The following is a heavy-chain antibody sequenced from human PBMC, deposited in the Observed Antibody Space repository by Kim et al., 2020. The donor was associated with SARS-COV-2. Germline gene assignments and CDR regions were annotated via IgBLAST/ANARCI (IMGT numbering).Heavy chain of an antibody. D-gene: IGHD1-26*01. J-gene: IGHJ4*02. Sequence: GGSLRLSCAASGFTFSTYAMSWVRQAPGKGLECVSVISGSGGSTYYADSAKGRFTISRDNSKNTLYLQMNRLRAEDTAVYYCATGGIYSGSSFDYWGQGTLVTVSS. CDR3: ATGGIYSGSSFDY. V-gene: IGHV3-23*01. CDR1: GFTFSTYA. CDR2: ISGSGGST.